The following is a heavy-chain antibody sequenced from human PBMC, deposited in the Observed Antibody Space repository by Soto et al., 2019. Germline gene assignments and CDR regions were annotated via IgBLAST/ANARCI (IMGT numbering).Heavy chain of an antibody. CDR1: GGSISSSDYY. J-gene: IGHJ4*02. Sequence: SETLSLTCTVSGGSISSSDYYWSWIRQPPGKGLEWIGYIYYSGSTYYNPSLKSRVTISVDTSKNQFSLKLSSVTAADTAVYYCARTLSKWFGEMQYYFDYWGQGTLVTVSS. V-gene: IGHV4-30-4*01. CDR2: IYYSGST. D-gene: IGHD3-10*01. CDR3: ARTLSKWFGEMQYYFDY.